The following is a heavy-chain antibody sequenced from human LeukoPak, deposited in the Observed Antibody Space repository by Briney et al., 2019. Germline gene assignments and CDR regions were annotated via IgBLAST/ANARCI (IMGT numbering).Heavy chain of an antibody. V-gene: IGHV1-2*02. CDR1: GYTYIDYY. CDR3: ARDSCSGGSCYLDY. CDR2: IHPNSGGT. D-gene: IGHD2-15*01. Sequence: GASVKVSCKASGYTYIDYYIHWVRQAPGQGLEWMGWIHPNSGGTKYAQKFQGRVTMTRDTSISTAYMELTRLRYDDTAVYYCARDSCSGGSCYLDYWGQGTLVTVSS. J-gene: IGHJ4*02.